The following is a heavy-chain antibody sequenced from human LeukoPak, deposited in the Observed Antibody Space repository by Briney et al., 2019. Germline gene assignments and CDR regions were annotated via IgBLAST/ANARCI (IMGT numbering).Heavy chain of an antibody. D-gene: IGHD2-2*01. CDR3: ADSIVVVPAATSTPFDY. J-gene: IGHJ4*02. V-gene: IGHV3-23*01. CDR1: GFTFSSYA. CDR2: ISCSGGST. Sequence: GGSLRLSCAASGFTFSSYAMSWVRQAPGKGLEWVSAISCSGGSTYYADSVKGRFTISRDNSKNTLYLQMNSLRAEDTAVYYCADSIVVVPAATSTPFDYWGQGTLVTVSS.